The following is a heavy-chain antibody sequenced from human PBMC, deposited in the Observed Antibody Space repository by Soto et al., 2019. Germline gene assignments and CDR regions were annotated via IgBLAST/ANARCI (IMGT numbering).Heavy chain of an antibody. J-gene: IGHJ4*02. D-gene: IGHD3-16*01. Sequence: QITLKESGPTLVKPTQTLTLTCTDSGFSLRTTGVGVGWIRQPPGKALEWLGIIYWDDDKRYSPSLKSRLNLTSDISKSQVVLTMTNMGPVDTATYFCAHTWGLPFHYWGPGNLVIVSS. CDR1: GFSLRTTGVG. CDR2: IYWDDDK. CDR3: AHTWGLPFHY. V-gene: IGHV2-5*02.